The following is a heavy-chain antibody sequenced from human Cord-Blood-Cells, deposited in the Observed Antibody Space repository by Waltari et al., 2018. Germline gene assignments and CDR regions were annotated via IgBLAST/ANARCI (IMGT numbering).Heavy chain of an antibody. CDR1: GFTFTSSA. V-gene: IGHV1-58*02. Sequence: QMQLVRSGPEVKKPGTSVKVSCKASGFTFTSSAMQWVRQARGQRLEWIGWIVVGSGNTNYAQKFQERVTITRDMSTSTAYMELSSLRSEDTAVYYCAAGPVRGVLSYYYMDVWGKGTTVTVSS. D-gene: IGHD3-10*01. CDR3: AAGPVRGVLSYYYMDV. CDR2: IVVGSGNT. J-gene: IGHJ6*03.